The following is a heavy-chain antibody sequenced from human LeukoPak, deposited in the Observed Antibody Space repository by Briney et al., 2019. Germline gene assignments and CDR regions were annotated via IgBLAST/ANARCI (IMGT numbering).Heavy chain of an antibody. CDR2: IRQDGSAK. CDR3: YGANAED. D-gene: IGHD4-23*01. CDR1: GFTFSSFW. J-gene: IGHJ1*01. Sequence: GGSLRLSCAASGFTFSSFWMTWVRQAPGKGLEWVANIRQDGSAKYYVDSVKGRFTISRDNAKNTLYLQMNSLRAEDTAVYYCYGANAEDWGQGTLVTVSS. V-gene: IGHV3-7*02.